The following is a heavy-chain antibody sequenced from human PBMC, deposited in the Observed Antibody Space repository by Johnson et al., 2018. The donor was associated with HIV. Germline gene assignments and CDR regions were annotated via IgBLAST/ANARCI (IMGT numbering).Heavy chain of an antibody. CDR2: IGSAGDT. Sequence: EKLVESGGGLVQPGGSLRLSCAASGFTFRNYDMHWVRQATVKSLEWVSAIGSAGDTYYSGSVKGRFTISRESAKNSLYLQMNSLRAGDTAVYYCVRDRRGGAFDIWGQGTMVTVSS. J-gene: IGHJ3*02. CDR3: VRDRRGGAFDI. D-gene: IGHD3-16*01. CDR1: GFTFRNYD. V-gene: IGHV3-13*01.